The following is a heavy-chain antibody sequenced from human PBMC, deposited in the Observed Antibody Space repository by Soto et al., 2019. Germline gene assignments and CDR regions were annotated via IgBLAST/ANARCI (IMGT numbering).Heavy chain of an antibody. D-gene: IGHD2-21*02. CDR3: ARGDKGGFDL. CDR2: IHSDGSST. J-gene: IGHJ3*01. Sequence: EVQLVESEGGLVQRGGSLRLSCAASGFTFIYYWMHWVRQAPGQGLVWVSHIHSDGSSTTYADSVKGRFTISRGNAKNTLYLQMNTLRAEDTAVYYCARGDKGGFDLWGQGTTVIVSS. V-gene: IGHV3-74*01. CDR1: GFTFIYYW.